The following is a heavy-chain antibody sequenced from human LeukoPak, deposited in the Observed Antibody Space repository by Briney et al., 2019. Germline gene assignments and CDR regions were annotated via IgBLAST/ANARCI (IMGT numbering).Heavy chain of an antibody. CDR2: IWYDGSNK. CDR3: ARTKEWELLGGFDY. V-gene: IGHV3-33*01. J-gene: IGHJ4*02. Sequence: PGGSLRLSCAACGFTFSSYGMLWVRQARGKGLEWVAVIWYDGSNKYYADSVKGRFTISRDNSKNTLYLQMHSLRAEDTAVYYCARTKEWELLGGFDYWGQGTLVTVSS. CDR1: GFTFSSYG. D-gene: IGHD1-26*01.